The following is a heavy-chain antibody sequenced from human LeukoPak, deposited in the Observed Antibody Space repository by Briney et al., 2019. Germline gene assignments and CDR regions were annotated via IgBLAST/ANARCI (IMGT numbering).Heavy chain of an antibody. CDR3: ARESSGSRRVNNYYYMDV. CDR2: IGTSSSDT. V-gene: IGHV3-21*05. Sequence: GGSLRLSCAASTFTFSGYTMNWVRQAPGEGLELVSFIGTSSSDTYYADSVKGRFTISRDNAKNSLYLQMNSLRAEDTAVYYCARESSGSRRVNNYYYMDVWGKGTTVTVSS. D-gene: IGHD1-26*01. J-gene: IGHJ6*03. CDR1: TFTFSGYT.